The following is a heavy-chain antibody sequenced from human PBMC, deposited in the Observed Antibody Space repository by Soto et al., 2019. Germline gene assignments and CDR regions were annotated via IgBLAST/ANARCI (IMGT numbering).Heavy chain of an antibody. D-gene: IGHD3-3*01. CDR3: ARGLGDGSGYYHY. CDR2: ISHSGST. V-gene: IGHV4-59*01. J-gene: IGHJ4*02. CDR1: SGSISNYF. Sequence: PSETLSLTCTVSSGSISNYFWSWIRQPPGKRLEWIGYISHSGSTDYNPSLKSRVSMSVDTSKNQFSPKLSSATAADTAVYYCARGLGDGSGYYHYWGQGTLVTVSS.